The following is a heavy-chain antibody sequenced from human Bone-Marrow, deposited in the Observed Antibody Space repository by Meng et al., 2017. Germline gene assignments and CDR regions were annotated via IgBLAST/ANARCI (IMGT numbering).Heavy chain of an antibody. D-gene: IGHD3-10*01. J-gene: IGHJ4*02. CDR1: GFTFSSYA. CDR2: ISSNGGST. Sequence: GESLKISCAASGFTFSSYAMHWVRQAPGKGLEYVSAISSNGGSTYYANSVKGRFTISRDNSKNTLYLQMNSLRAEDTAIYYCAKDRRRDPDYYGSGNPDYWGQGTLVTVSS. CDR3: AKDRRRDPDYYGSGNPDY. V-gene: IGHV3-64*01.